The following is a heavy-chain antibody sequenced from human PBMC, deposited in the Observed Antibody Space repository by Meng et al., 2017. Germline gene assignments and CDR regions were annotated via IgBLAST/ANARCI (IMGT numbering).Heavy chain of an antibody. CDR2: INHSGST. V-gene: IGHV4-34*01. CDR1: GGSFSGYY. D-gene: IGHD3-22*01. J-gene: IGHJ4*02. CDR3: AGITMSRAGDY. Sequence: QGRLQRPGAGLLKPPETLSLTCAVYGGSFSGYYWSWIRQPPGKGLEWIGEINHSGSTNYNPSLKSRVAISVDTSKNQFSLKLSSVTAADTAVYYCAGITMSRAGDYWGQGTLVTVSS.